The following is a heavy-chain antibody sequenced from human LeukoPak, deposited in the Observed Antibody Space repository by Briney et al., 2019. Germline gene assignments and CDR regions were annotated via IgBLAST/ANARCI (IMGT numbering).Heavy chain of an antibody. V-gene: IGHV1-2*02. CDR2: INPNSGGT. CDR1: GYTFTGYY. J-gene: IGHJ4*02. D-gene: IGHD2-2*01. Sequence: ASVKVSCKASGYTFTGYYMHWVRQAPGQGLDWMGWINPNSGGTNYAQKFQGRVTMTRDTSISTAYMELSRLRSDDTAVYYCARGLRGGYCSSTSCHLDYWGQGTLVTVSS. CDR3: ARGLRGGYCSSTSCHLDY.